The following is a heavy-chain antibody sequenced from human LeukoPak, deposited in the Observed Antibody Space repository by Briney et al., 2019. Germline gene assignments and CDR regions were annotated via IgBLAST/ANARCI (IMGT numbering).Heavy chain of an antibody. V-gene: IGHV7-4-1*02. CDR3: ARAFQSLGGLSLPDF. CDR1: GYTFTSYY. CDR2: IHPSTGNP. Sequence: GASVKVSCKASGYTFTSYYMHWVRQAPGQGLEWMGWIHPSTGNPTYAQGFTGRFVFSLDTSVSTTYLQIRSLKAEDTAVYYCARAFQSLGGLSLPDFWGQGTLVTVSS. J-gene: IGHJ4*02. D-gene: IGHD3-16*02.